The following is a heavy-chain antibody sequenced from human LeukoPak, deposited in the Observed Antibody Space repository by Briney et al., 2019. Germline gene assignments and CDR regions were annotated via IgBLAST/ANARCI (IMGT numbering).Heavy chain of an antibody. CDR2: ISDSGGAT. D-gene: IGHD3-22*01. CDR3: AKRGVVIRVILVGFHKQAYYFDS. Sequence: PGGSLRLFCAVSGITLSNYGMSWVRQAPGKGLEWVAGISDSGGATNYADSVKGRFTISRDNRKNTLYLQMNSLRAEDTAVYFCAKRGVVIRVILVGFHKQAYYFDSWGQGALVTVSS. J-gene: IGHJ4*02. CDR1: GITLSNYG. V-gene: IGHV3-23*01.